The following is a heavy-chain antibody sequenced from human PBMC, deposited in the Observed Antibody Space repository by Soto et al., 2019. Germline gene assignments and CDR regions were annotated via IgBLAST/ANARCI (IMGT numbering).Heavy chain of an antibody. CDR3: ARLSSSRGVY. CDR2: IYYSGST. CDR1: GGSISSSSYY. Sequence: PSETLSLTCTVSGGSISSSSYYWGWIRQPPGKGLEWIGSIYYSGSTYYNPSLKSRVTISVDTSKNQFSLKLSSVTAADTAVYYCARLSSSRGVYRGQGTLVTVSS. V-gene: IGHV4-39*01. J-gene: IGHJ4*02. D-gene: IGHD6-6*01.